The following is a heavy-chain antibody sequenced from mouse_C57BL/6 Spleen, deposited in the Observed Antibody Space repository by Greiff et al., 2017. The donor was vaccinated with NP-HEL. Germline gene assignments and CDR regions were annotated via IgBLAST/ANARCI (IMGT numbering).Heavy chain of an antibody. CDR1: GFTFSSYG. Sequence: EVQLVESGGDLVKPGGSLKLSCAASGFTFSSYGMSWVRQTPDKRLEWVATISSGGSYTYYPDSVKGRFTISRDNAKNPLYLQMSSLKSEDTAMYYCARHRATVVDNAMDYWGQGTSVTVAS. V-gene: IGHV5-6*01. J-gene: IGHJ4*01. CDR2: ISSGGSYT. CDR3: ARHRATVVDNAMDY. D-gene: IGHD1-1*01.